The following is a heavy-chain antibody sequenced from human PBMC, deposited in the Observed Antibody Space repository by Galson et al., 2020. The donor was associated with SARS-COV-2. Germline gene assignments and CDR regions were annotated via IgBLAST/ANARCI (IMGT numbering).Heavy chain of an antibody. CDR1: GFTFSSYA. J-gene: IGHJ4*02. CDR2: ISYDGSNK. CDR3: ARGAIFGVVIIPVQPPDY. Sequence: GGSLRLSCAASGFTFSSYAMHWVRQAPGKGLEWVAVISYDGSNKYYADSVKGRFTISKDNSKNTLYLQMNSLRSEDTAVYYCARGAIFGVVIIPVQPPDYWGQGTLVTVSS. D-gene: IGHD3-3*01. V-gene: IGHV3-30*04.